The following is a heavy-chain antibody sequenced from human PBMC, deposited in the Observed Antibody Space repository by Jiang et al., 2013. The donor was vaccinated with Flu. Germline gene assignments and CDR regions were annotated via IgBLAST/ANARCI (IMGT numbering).Heavy chain of an antibody. Sequence: YTFTSYAMHWVRQAPDKGLSGWDRINAGNGNTKYSQKFQGRVTITRDTSASTAYMELSSLRSEDTAVYYCARDLGIAAAGNNWFDPWGQGTLVTVS. CDR2: INAGNGNT. J-gene: IGHJ5*02. D-gene: IGHD6-13*01. CDR1: YTFTSYA. V-gene: IGHV1-3*01. CDR3: ARDLGIAAAGNNWFDP.